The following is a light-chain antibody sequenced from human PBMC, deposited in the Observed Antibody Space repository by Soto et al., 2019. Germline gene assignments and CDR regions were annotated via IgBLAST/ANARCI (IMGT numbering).Light chain of an antibody. CDR3: QQYTGPPTT. CDR1: QGIGDT. Sequence: EVGMRQSPATLSVSPGEGATLSCRASQGIGDTLAWYQHKPGQAPRLLIYGASTRATGIPARFSGSGSGTDFTLTITRLEPEDSAVYFCQQYTGPPTTFGQGTRLEIK. V-gene: IGKV3-15*01. CDR2: GAS. J-gene: IGKJ5*01.